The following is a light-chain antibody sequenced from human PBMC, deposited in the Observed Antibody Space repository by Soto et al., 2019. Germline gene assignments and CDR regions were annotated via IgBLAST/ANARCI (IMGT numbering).Light chain of an antibody. CDR3: SSYTSSNTPLV. Sequence: QSALIQPASVSGSPGQSITISCTGTSSDVGAYNYVSWYQQHPGEAPKLMIYDVSNRPSGVSNRFSGSKSGNTASLTISGLQAEDEADYYCSSYTSSNTPLVFGGGTKLTVL. V-gene: IGLV2-14*01. J-gene: IGLJ2*01. CDR1: SSDVGAYNY. CDR2: DVS.